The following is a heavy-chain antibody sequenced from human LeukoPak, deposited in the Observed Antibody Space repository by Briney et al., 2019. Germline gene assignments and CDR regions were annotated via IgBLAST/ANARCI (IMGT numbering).Heavy chain of an antibody. D-gene: IGHD2/OR15-2a*01. CDR2: INPNSGGT. CDR1: GYTFTGYY. V-gene: IGHV1-2*02. CDR3: ARDGNSDLDAFDS. Sequence: ASVKVSCKPSGYTFTGYYMHWVRQAAGQGLEGMGRINPNSGGTNYAQKFQGRVSMTRNTSISTAYMELSRLRSDVTAVYCCARDGNSDLDAFDSWGQGTMVTVSS. J-gene: IGHJ3*02.